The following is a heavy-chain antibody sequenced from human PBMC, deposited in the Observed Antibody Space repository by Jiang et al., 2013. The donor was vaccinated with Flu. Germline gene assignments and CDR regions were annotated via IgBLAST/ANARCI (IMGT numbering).Heavy chain of an antibody. J-gene: IGHJ6*01. CDR2: INPSGGST. D-gene: IGHD3-22*01. CDR1: GYTFTSYY. CDR3: ARDLAYDSSGYYPTQWDAYYYYGMDV. V-gene: IGHV1-46*01. Sequence: GAEVKKPGASVKVSCKASGYTFTSYYMHWVRQAPGQGLEWMGIINPSGGSTSYAQKFQGRVTMTRDTSTSTVYMELSSLRSEDTAVYYCARDLAYDSSGYYPTQWDAYYYYGMDVWGPG.